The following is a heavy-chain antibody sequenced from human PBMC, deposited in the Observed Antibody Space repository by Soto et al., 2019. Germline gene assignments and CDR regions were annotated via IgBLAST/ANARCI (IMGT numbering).Heavy chain of an antibody. J-gene: IGHJ4*02. CDR2: ISGNGGTT. Sequence: RLSCTASGFTFSNYAMTWVRQAPGKGLEWVSSISGNGGTTYYADSVKGRFTISRDSSKDTLHLQLNSLRAEDTGVYYCAKYQSSSSGAEGFDYWGQGALVTVSS. V-gene: IGHV3-23*01. D-gene: IGHD6-6*01. CDR1: GFTFSNYA. CDR3: AKYQSSSSGAEGFDY.